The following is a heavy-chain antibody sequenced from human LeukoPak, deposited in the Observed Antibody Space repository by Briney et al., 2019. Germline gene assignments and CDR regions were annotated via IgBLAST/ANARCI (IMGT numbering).Heavy chain of an antibody. V-gene: IGHV3-48*03. J-gene: IGHJ4*02. Sequence: PGGSLRLSCAASGFKFSTYEMNWDRQAPGKGLEWVSYISSSGTTVYYADSVKGRFAISRDNAENSLFLQMNSLRAEDTAIYYCARDSLRSGEFDYWGQGTLVTVSA. CDR2: ISSSGTTV. CDR1: GFKFSTYE. D-gene: IGHD2-21*01. CDR3: ARDSLRSGEFDY.